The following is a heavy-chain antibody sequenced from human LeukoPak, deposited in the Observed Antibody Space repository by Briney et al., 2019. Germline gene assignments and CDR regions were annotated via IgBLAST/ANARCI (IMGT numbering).Heavy chain of an antibody. J-gene: IGHJ4*02. V-gene: IGHV3-74*01. D-gene: IGHD2-2*02. CDR3: TKDWCYSTSCYILAN. CDR1: GFPFSGYW. CDR2: IDSDGSST. Sequence: PGGSLRLSCAASGFPFSGYWMHWVRQAPGKGLVWVSRIDSDGSSTSYADSVKGRFTISRDNAKNTLYLQMNSLRAEDTAMYYCTKDWCYSTSCYILANWGQGTLVTVSS.